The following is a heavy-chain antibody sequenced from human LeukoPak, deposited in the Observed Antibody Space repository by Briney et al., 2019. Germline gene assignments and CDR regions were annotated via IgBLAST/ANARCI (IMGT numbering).Heavy chain of an antibody. D-gene: IGHD4-11*01. J-gene: IGHJ4*02. V-gene: IGHV3-30*18. CDR1: GFTFRDFA. CDR3: AKDNYCADY. CDR2: ISYDGTDQ. Sequence: GGSLRLSCAASGFTFRDFAMHWVRQAPGKGLEWVAVISYDGTDQYYADSVKGRFTISRDSSKNTLYLQMNSLRTEDTAVYYCAKDNYCADYWGQGTLVTVRS.